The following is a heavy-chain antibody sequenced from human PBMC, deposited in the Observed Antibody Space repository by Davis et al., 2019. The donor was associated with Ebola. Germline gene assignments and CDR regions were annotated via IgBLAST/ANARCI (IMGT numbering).Heavy chain of an antibody. CDR3: ARRPGYCTGGVCYTYFDY. V-gene: IGHV5-51*01. D-gene: IGHD2-8*02. J-gene: IGHJ4*02. CDR2: IYPGDSDT. CDR1: GYSFTSYW. Sequence: GESLKISCKGSGYSFTSYWIGWVRQMPGKGLEWMGIIYPGDSDTRYSPSFQGQVTISADKSISTAYLQWSSLKASDTAMYYCARRPGYCTGGVCYTYFDYWGQGTLVTVSS.